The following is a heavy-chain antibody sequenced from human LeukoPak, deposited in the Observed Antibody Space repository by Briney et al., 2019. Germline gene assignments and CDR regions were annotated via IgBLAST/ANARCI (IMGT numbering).Heavy chain of an antibody. Sequence: GRSLRLSCAASGFTFSSYGMHWVRQAPGKGLEWVAVISYDGSNKYYADSVKGRFTISRDNSKNTLYPQMNSLRAEDTAVYYCALNSGLDYWGQGTLVTVSS. CDR1: GFTFSSYG. CDR2: ISYDGSNK. D-gene: IGHD1-26*01. J-gene: IGHJ4*02. CDR3: ALNSGLDY. V-gene: IGHV3-30*03.